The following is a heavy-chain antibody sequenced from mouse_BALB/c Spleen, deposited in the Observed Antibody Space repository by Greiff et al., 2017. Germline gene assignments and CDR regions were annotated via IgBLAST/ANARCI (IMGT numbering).Heavy chain of an antibody. CDR1: GFNIKDTY. CDR2: IDPANGNT. J-gene: IGHJ4*01. CDR3: ASSYYYAMDY. Sequence: VHVKQSGAELVKPGASVKLSCTASGFNIKDTYMHWVKQRPEQGLEWIGRIDPANGNTKYDPKFQGKATITADTSSNTAYLQLSSLTSEDTAVYYCASSYYYAMDYWGQGTSVTVSS. V-gene: IGHV14-3*02.